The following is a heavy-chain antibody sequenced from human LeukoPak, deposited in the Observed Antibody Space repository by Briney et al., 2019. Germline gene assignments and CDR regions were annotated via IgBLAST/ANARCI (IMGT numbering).Heavy chain of an antibody. CDR2: ISSSGSTI. CDR3: ARGIDPGIAAYYFDY. J-gene: IGHJ4*02. CDR1: GFTFSDYY. D-gene: IGHD6-13*01. Sequence: PGGSLRLSCAASGFTFSDYYMSWIRQAPGKGLEWVSYISSSGSTIYYADSVKGRFTISRDNAKNSLYLQMNSLRAEDTAVYYCARGIDPGIAAYYFDYWGQGTLVTVSS. V-gene: IGHV3-11*01.